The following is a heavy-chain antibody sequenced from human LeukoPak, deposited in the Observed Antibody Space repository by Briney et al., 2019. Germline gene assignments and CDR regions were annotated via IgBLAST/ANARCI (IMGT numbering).Heavy chain of an antibody. V-gene: IGHV1-69*04. Sequence: PGRSLRLSCAASGFTFSSYAMHWVRQAPGQGLEWMGRIIPIFGIANYAQKFQGRVTITADKSTSTAYMELSSLRSEDTAVYYCARDLFRQIVVVPAAARNYYYGMDVWGQGTTVTVSS. J-gene: IGHJ6*02. CDR3: ARDLFRQIVVVPAAARNYYYGMDV. CDR2: IIPIFGIA. CDR1: GFTFSSYA. D-gene: IGHD2-2*01.